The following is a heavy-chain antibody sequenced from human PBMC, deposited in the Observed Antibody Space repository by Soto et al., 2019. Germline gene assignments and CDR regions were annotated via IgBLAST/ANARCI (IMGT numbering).Heavy chain of an antibody. CDR2: IWYDGSNK. Sequence: QVQLVESGGGVVQPGRSLRLSCAASGFTLSSYGVHWVRQAPGKGLEWVAVIWYDGSNKYYADSVKGRFTISRDNSKNTLYLQMNSLRAEDTAVYYCARTPKSSPYYFDYWGQGTLVTVSS. CDR3: ARTPKSSPYYFDY. J-gene: IGHJ4*02. V-gene: IGHV3-33*01. CDR1: GFTLSSYG.